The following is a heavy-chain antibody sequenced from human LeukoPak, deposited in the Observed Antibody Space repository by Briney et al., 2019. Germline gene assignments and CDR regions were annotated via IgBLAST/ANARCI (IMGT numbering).Heavy chain of an antibody. CDR3: ARVYLSQQLVPGLDY. D-gene: IGHD6-13*01. Sequence: GGSLRLSCAASGFTFQNYAMNWLRQTPDRGLFWVAAISVDGSATNYADSVKGRFTISRDNAKNSLYLQMNSLRAEDTALYYCARVYLSQQLVPGLDYWGQGTLVTVSS. CDR2: ISVDGSAT. V-gene: IGHV3-30*04. CDR1: GFTFQNYA. J-gene: IGHJ4*02.